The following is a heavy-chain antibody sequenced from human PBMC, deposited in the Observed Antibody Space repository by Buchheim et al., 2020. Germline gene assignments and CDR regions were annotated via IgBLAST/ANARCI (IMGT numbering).Heavy chain of an antibody. V-gene: IGHV3-23*01. Sequence: EVQLLESGGGLVQPGGSLRLSCAASGFTFSSYSMSWVRQAPGKGLEWVAAISRDGGGTYYVDSVKGRFTISRDNAKNSLYLQMNSLRAEDTAVYYCAKDAGSGSYDYWGQGTL. CDR3: AKDAGSGSYDY. J-gene: IGHJ4*02. CDR2: ISRDGGGT. CDR1: GFTFSSYS. D-gene: IGHD3-10*01.